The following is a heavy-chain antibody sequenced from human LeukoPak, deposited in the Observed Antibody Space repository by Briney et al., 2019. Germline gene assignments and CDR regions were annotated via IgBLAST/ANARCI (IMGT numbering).Heavy chain of an antibody. CDR1: GGSFSGYY. J-gene: IGHJ5*02. Sequence: KPSETLSLTCAVYGGSFSGYYWSRIRQPPGKGLEWIGEINHSGSTNYNPSLKSRVTISVDTSKNQFSLKLSSVTAADTAVYYCARSRMVYAWLWGSNWFDPWGQGTLVTVSS. CDR3: ARSRMVYAWLWGSNWFDP. D-gene: IGHD2-8*01. V-gene: IGHV4-34*01. CDR2: INHSGST.